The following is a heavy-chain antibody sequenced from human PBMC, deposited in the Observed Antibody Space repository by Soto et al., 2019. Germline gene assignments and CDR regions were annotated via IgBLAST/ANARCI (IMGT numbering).Heavy chain of an antibody. CDR3: ASELTGTAYFDV. Sequence: QVQLVQSGAEVKKPGASVKVSCKASGYTFTNYHMHWVRQAPGLGLEWMGTINLSDGGTGYTERWQGRVTMTRETATSTGYMELSSLRSEDTAVYYCASELTGTAYFDVWGRGTLVTVSS. V-gene: IGHV1-46*04. CDR1: GYTFTNYH. D-gene: IGHD1-20*01. J-gene: IGHJ2*01. CDR2: INLSDGGT.